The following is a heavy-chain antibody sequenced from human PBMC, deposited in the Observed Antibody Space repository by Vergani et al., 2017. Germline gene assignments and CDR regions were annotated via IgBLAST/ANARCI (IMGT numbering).Heavy chain of an antibody. Sequence: QVQLVESGGGVVQPGGSLRLSCAASGFTFSSYGMHWVRQAPGKGLEWVAFIRYDGSNKYYADSVKGRFTISRDNSKNTLYLQMNSLRAEDTAVYYCARPPRLVSGRYCSSTSCYRRGAFDIWGQGTMVTVSS. CDR2: IRYDGSNK. J-gene: IGHJ3*02. V-gene: IGHV3-30*02. CDR1: GFTFSSYG. D-gene: IGHD2-2*01. CDR3: ARPPRLVSGRYCSSTSCYRRGAFDI.